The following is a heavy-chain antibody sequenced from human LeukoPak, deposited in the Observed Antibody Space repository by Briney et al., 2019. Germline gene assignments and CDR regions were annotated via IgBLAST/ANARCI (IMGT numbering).Heavy chain of an antibody. Sequence: GGSLRLSCEASGFTFTTYWMGWVRQAPGKGLEWVASIKQDGSVKYYVDSVKGRFTISRDNSKNTLYLQMNSLRAEDTAVYYCAKDIDDYVWGSYPEYYFDYWGQGTLVTVSS. CDR2: IKQDGSVK. D-gene: IGHD3-16*02. J-gene: IGHJ4*02. V-gene: IGHV3-7*01. CDR1: GFTFTTYW. CDR3: AKDIDDYVWGSYPEYYFDY.